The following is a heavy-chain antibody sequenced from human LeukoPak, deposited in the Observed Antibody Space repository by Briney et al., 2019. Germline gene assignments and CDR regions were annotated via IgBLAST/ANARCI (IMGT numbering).Heavy chain of an antibody. Sequence: SETLSLTCAVSGYSISSGFYWGWVRQSPGKGLEWIGSIYHSGSPYYNPSLRSRLTISLDTSNNQFSLNLSSVTAGDTAVYYCAREDRPGGYCSGGSCYTLYPDYWGQGTLVTVSS. CDR3: AREDRPGGYCSGGSCYTLYPDY. J-gene: IGHJ4*02. D-gene: IGHD2-15*01. CDR1: GYSISSGFY. V-gene: IGHV4-38-2*02. CDR2: IYHSGSP.